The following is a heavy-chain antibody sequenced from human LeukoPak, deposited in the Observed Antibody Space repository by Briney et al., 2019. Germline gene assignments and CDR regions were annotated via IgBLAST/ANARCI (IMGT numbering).Heavy chain of an antibody. J-gene: IGHJ4*02. V-gene: IGHV3-7*01. CDR2: IKQDESEN. CDR1: GFTFSNYC. D-gene: IGHD6-19*01. Sequence: PGGSLTLTCAASGFTFSNYCMTWVRQPPGKGLEWVANIKQDESENYYVDSVKGRFTISRDTAKNSLYLQMNSLRAEDTAVYYCASPYNTGWYLDYWGQGALVTVSS. CDR3: ASPYNTGWYLDY.